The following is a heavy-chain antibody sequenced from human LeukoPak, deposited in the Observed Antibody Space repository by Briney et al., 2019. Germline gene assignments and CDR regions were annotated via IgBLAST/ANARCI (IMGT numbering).Heavy chain of an antibody. CDR2: ISETGDVT. D-gene: IGHD6-6*01. Sequence: PGGSLRLSCVVSGFSFGSYPMSWVRQAPGKGLEWVSVISETGDVTHNADSMKGRFTISRDNIKNTLNLQMNSLRAEDTAIYYCARDSSHYLGSSDYWGQGTLVTVSS. J-gene: IGHJ4*02. CDR3: ARDSSHYLGSSDY. V-gene: IGHV3-23*01. CDR1: GFSFGSYP.